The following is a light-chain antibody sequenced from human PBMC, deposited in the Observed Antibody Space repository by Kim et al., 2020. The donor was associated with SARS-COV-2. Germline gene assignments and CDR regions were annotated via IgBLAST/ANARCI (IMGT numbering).Light chain of an antibody. V-gene: IGKV3-15*01. CDR2: GAS. CDR3: QHYNQWPLYT. J-gene: IGKJ2*01. Sequence: EIVMTQSPATLSVSPGEGVTLSCRASQSVSSYVAWYRKKPGQAPRLIIYGASTRATGIPGRISGSGSGTEFTLTISSVQSEDFAVYYCQHYNQWPLYTFGPGTKLEI. CDR1: QSVSSY.